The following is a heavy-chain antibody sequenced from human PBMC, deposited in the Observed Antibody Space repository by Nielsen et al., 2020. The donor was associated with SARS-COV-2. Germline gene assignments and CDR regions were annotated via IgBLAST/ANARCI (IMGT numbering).Heavy chain of an antibody. V-gene: IGHV3-23*01. D-gene: IGHD5-18*01. CDR2: ISGSGGST. Sequence: WIRQPPGKGLEWVSGISGSGGSTFYADSVRGRFTISRDNSKNTLYLQMSSLRAKDTAIYYCAKREYSYDIYNGMDVWGQGTTVTVSS. CDR3: AKREYSYDIYNGMDV. J-gene: IGHJ6*02.